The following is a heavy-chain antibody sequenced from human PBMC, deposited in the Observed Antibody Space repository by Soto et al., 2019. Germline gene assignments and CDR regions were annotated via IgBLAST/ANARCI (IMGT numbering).Heavy chain of an antibody. V-gene: IGHV6-1*01. CDR1: GDSVSSNSAA. D-gene: IGHD6-13*01. Sequence: LSQTLSLTCAISGDSVSSNSAAWNWIRQSPSRGLEWLGRTYYRSKWYNDYAVSVKSRITINPDTSKNQFFLQLNSVTPEDTAVYYCARDPTADGIYTYYYYYGMDVWGQGTTVTVSS. CDR3: ARDPTADGIYTYYYYYGMDV. J-gene: IGHJ6*02. CDR2: TYYRSKWYN.